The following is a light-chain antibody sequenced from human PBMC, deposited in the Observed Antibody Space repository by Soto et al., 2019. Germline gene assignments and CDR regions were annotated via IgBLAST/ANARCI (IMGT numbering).Light chain of an antibody. CDR3: SSYTSSSNYV. V-gene: IGLV2-14*01. CDR1: SSDVGGYNY. Sequence: QSALTQPASVSGSPGQSITISCTGTSSDVGGYNYVSWYQQHPGKAPKLMIYEVSNRPSGVSNRFSGSKSGNTASLTISWLQAEDEAAYYWSSYTSSSNYVFGTGTQVTVL. J-gene: IGLJ1*01. CDR2: EVS.